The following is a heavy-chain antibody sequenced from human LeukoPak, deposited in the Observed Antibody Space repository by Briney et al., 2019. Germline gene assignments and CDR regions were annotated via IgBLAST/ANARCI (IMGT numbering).Heavy chain of an antibody. CDR1: GDSIRGYY. CDR2: IYHSGST. CDR3: ARALRQQLVTGWFYP. J-gene: IGHJ5*02. Sequence: SETLSLTFTVSGDSIRGYYCSWIRQPPGGGLEWVGYIYHSGSTNYNPSLKSRVTISVDTSKNQFSLKLISVTAADTAVYYCARALRQQLVTGWFYPWGQRTLVTVSS. D-gene: IGHD6-13*01. V-gene: IGHV4-59*01.